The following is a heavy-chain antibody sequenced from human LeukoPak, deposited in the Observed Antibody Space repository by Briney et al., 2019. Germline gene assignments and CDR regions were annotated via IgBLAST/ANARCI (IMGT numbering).Heavy chain of an antibody. V-gene: IGHV4-59*01. Sequence: SETLSLTCNVSGGSISSYYWSWIRQPPGKGLEWIWYIYYSGSTNYNPSLKSRVTISVDMSKNQFSLKLSSVTAADTAVYYCARESVYSGRYYAFDIWGQGTMVTVSS. D-gene: IGHD1-26*01. CDR1: GGSISSYY. J-gene: IGHJ3*02. CDR2: IYYSGST. CDR3: ARESVYSGRYYAFDI.